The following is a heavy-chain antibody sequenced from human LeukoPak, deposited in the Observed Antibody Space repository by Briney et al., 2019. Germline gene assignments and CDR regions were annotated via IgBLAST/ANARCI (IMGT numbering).Heavy chain of an antibody. D-gene: IGHD3-22*01. CDR2: INPSGGRT. Sequence: ASVKVSCKASGYTFTDYYIHCLRQAPGQGLEWMGIINPSGGRTNYAQRFQGRVTMTGDTSTSTVYMELTSLRSEDTAVYYCARGKNYYDRIGYSALWDFWGQGTLVTVSS. CDR1: GYTFTDYY. V-gene: IGHV1-46*01. J-gene: IGHJ4*02. CDR3: ARGKNYYDRIGYSALWDF.